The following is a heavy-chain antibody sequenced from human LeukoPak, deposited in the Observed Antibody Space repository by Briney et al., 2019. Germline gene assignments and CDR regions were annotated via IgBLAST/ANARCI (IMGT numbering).Heavy chain of an antibody. V-gene: IGHV3-23*01. J-gene: IGHJ5*02. D-gene: IGHD1-7*01. CDR2: SRAGGGTT. Sequence: GGSLRLSCVASGFTFSGYAMSWVPTAPGKGLEWVSGSRAGGGTTYYAGSVKGRFTISRDSSKNALYLQMNSLRAEDTAIYYCAKDSYNWNYGQFDTWGQGTLVTVSS. CDR1: GFTFSGYA. CDR3: AKDSYNWNYGQFDT.